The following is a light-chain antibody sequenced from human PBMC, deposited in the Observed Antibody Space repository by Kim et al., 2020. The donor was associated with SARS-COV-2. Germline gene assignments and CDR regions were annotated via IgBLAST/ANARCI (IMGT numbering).Light chain of an antibody. CDR3: NSWDSSGNHNWV. J-gene: IGLJ3*02. CDR2: GKN. V-gene: IGLV3-19*02. Sequence: ELTQDPAVSVALGQTVRITCQGDSLRSYYASWYQQKPGQAPVRVIYGKNNRPSGIPDRFSGSSSGNTASLTITGAQAEDEADYYCNSWDSSGNHNWVFGGGTQLTVL. CDR1: SLRSYY.